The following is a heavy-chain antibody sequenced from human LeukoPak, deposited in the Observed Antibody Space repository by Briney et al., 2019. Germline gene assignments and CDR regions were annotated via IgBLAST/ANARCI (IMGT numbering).Heavy chain of an antibody. CDR2: INHSGST. V-gene: IGHV4-34*01. J-gene: IGHJ4*02. Sequence: PSETLSLTCAVYGGSFSGYYWSWIRQPPGKGLEWIGEINHSGSTNYNPSLKSRVTISVDTSKNQFSLKLSSVTAADTAVYYCARDLGRGPGNYWGQGTLVTVSS. CDR1: GGSFSGYY. CDR3: ARDLGRGPGNY. D-gene: IGHD5-12*01.